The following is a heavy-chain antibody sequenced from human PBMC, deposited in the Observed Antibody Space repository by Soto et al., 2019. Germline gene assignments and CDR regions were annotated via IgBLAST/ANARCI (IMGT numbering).Heavy chain of an antibody. CDR2: ISGSGGST. CDR3: AKDQDFWSGRLTLNDY. Sequence: LSLPCAASGFPFSSYAMSWVRPAPGKGLEWVSAISGSGGSTYYADSVKGRFTISRDNSKNTLYLQMNSLRAEDTAVYYCAKDQDFWSGRLTLNDYWGQGTLVTVSS. CDR1: GFPFSSYA. D-gene: IGHD3-3*01. V-gene: IGHV3-23*01. J-gene: IGHJ4*02.